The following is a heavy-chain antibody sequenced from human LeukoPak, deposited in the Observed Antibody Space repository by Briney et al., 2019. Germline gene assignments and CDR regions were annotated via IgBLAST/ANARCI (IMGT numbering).Heavy chain of an antibody. V-gene: IGHV4-39*07. J-gene: IGHJ4*02. Sequence: SETLSLTCTVSGGSISSSSYYWGWIRQPPGKGLEWIGTIYYTGITYFNPSLKSRVTISVDTSTNLFSLNLSSVTAADTAVYYCASDGGEYCGGDCYLGYWGQGTLVTVSS. CDR1: GGSISSSSYY. CDR3: ASDGGEYCGGDCYLGY. CDR2: IYYTGIT. D-gene: IGHD2-21*02.